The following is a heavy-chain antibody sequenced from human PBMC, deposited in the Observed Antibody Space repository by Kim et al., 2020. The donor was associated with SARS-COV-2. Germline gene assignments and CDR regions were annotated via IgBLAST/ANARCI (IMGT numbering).Heavy chain of an antibody. V-gene: IGHV3-30*07. CDR3: AWDRLRFLEWFFMDV. J-gene: IGHJ6*02. Sequence: DSVKSLFTISRDNSKKTLYLQMNSLRAEDTAVYYCAWDRLRFLEWFFMDVWGQGTTVTVSS. D-gene: IGHD3-3*01.